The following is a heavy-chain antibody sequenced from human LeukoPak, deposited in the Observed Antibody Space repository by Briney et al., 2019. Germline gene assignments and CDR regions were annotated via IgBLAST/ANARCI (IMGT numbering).Heavy chain of an antibody. CDR3: ARDSVLLWFGELSRPRGFDP. D-gene: IGHD3-10*01. Sequence: SGTLSLTCAVSGGSISSSNWWSWVRQPPGKGLEWIWEIYHSGSTNYNPSLKSRVTISVGKSKNQFSLKLSSVTAADTAVYYCARDSVLLWFGELSRPRGFDPWGQGTLVTVSS. CDR1: GGSISSSNW. V-gene: IGHV4-4*02. J-gene: IGHJ5*02. CDR2: IYHSGST.